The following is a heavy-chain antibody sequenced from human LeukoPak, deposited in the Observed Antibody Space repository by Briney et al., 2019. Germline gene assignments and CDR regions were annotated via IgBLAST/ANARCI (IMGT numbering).Heavy chain of an antibody. J-gene: IGHJ3*02. Sequence: ASVKVSCKASGYTFSSDGISWVRQAPGQGLEWMGGIIPIFGTANYAQKFQGRVTITADESTSTAYMELSSLRSEDTAVYYCARGVRAFGGVIVGPRNAFDIWGQGTMVTVSS. CDR3: ARGVRAFGGVIVGPRNAFDI. CDR2: IIPIFGTA. V-gene: IGHV1-69*13. CDR1: GYTFSSDG. D-gene: IGHD3-16*02.